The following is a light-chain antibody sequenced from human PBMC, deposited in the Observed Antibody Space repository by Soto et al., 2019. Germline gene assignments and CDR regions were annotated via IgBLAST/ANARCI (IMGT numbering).Light chain of an antibody. CDR1: QSVSSNY. Sequence: EIVLTQSPGTLSLSPGERATPSCRSSQSVSSNYLAWYQQKPDQAPRLVIYDVSGRATGIPDRFSGSGSGTDFTLTISRLEPEDFAVYYCQQYGRSPTFGQGTKVEIK. CDR3: QQYGRSPT. J-gene: IGKJ1*01. CDR2: DVS. V-gene: IGKV3-20*01.